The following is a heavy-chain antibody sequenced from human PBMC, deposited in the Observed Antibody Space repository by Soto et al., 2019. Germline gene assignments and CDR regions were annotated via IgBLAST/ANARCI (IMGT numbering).Heavy chain of an antibody. V-gene: IGHV4-61*05. CDR1: GGSIRSNIYH. CDR2: IHYSGST. Sequence: PLEIKPHTYSVSGGSIRSNIYHWIWNRQPPGKGLEWIASIHYSGSTNYTPSLKSRVTISVDTSKNQLSLKLSSVTPEDTALYYCASSDRSGFGFDYWGQGTLVTVS. J-gene: IGHJ4*02. D-gene: IGHD3-22*01. CDR3: ASSDRSGFGFDY.